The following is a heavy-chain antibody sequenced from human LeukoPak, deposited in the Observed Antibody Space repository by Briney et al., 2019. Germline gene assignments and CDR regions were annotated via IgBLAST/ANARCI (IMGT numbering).Heavy chain of an antibody. CDR2: IYNSGST. Sequence: PSETLSLTCTVSGYSISSGYFWGWIRQPPGKGLEWIGTIYNSGSTYYNASLESRVTISVDTSKNQFSLKLSSVTAADTAVYYCARCYGDSCYYFDYWGQGTLVTVSS. J-gene: IGHJ4*02. D-gene: IGHD4-17*01. CDR3: ARCYGDSCYYFDY. V-gene: IGHV4-38-2*02. CDR1: GYSISSGYF.